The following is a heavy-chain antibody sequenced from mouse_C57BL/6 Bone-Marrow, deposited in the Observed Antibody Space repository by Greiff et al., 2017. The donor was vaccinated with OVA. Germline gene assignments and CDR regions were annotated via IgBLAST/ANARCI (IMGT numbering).Heavy chain of an antibody. V-gene: IGHV1-53*01. D-gene: IGHD3-2*02. Sequence: QVQLQQPGTELLQPLASVPLSCTASGYTFTSYWMHWVKQRPGQGLEWIGNINPSNGGTNYNEKFKSKATLTVDKSSSTAYMQLSSLTSEDAAVKYCARRGYSSGDIDVWGTGTTVTVSS. CDR3: ARRGYSSGDIDV. CDR1: GYTFTSYW. J-gene: IGHJ1*03. CDR2: INPSNGGT.